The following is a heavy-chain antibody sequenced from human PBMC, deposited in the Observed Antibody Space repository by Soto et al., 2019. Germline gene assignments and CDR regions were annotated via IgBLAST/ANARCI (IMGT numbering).Heavy chain of an antibody. V-gene: IGHV1-24*01. D-gene: IGHD2-2*01. CDR3: ATLGVVPAAFDAFDI. CDR1: GYTLTELS. CDR2: FDPEDGET. Sequence: ASVKVSCKVSGYTLTELSMHWVRQAPGKGLEWMGGFDPEDGETIYAQKFQGRVTMTEDTSTDTAYMELSSLGSEDTAVYYCATLGVVPAAFDAFDIWGQGTMVTVSS. J-gene: IGHJ3*02.